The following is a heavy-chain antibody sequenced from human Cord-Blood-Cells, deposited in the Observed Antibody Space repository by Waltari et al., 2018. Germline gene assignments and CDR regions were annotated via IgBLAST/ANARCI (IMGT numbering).Heavy chain of an antibody. V-gene: IGHV4-34*01. J-gene: IGHJ1*01. CDR1: GGSFSGYY. CDR3: ARGRSYGGNSRYFQH. D-gene: IGHD1-26*01. CDR2: INHSGST. Sequence: QVQLQQWGAGLLKPSETLSLTSAVYGGSFSGYYWSWIRQPPGKGLEWIGEINHSGSTNYNPSLKSRVTISVDTSKNQFSLKLSSVTAADTAVYYCARGRSYGGNSRYFQHWGQGTLVTVSS.